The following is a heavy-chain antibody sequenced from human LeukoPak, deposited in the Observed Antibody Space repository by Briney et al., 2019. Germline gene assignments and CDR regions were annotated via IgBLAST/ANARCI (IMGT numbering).Heavy chain of an antibody. V-gene: IGHV3-23*01. J-gene: IGHJ3*02. CDR1: GFTFSSYG. CDR3: ARESSMIVVQNRRPNAFDI. D-gene: IGHD3-22*01. Sequence: PGGSLRLSCAASGFTFSSYGLTWVRQAPGKGLEWVSVISGSGGSMYYADSVKGRFTISRDNSKNTLYLQMNSLRAEDTAVYYCARESSMIVVQNRRPNAFDIWGQGTMVTVSS. CDR2: ISGSGGSM.